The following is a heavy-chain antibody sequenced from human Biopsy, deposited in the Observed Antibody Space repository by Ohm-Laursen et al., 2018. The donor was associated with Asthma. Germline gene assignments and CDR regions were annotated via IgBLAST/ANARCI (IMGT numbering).Heavy chain of an antibody. CDR1: GFTFRSYA. CDR3: AKDERSYYGSDSKYMQPVPLGD. D-gene: IGHD2-21*01. CDR2: GGSYYDGGLK. J-gene: IGHJ4*02. Sequence: SLRLSCAASGFTFRSYAMHWVRQAPGKGLEWVAVGGSYYDGGLKYYADSVNGRFTVSRDDSKNTLYLQMNSLTAEDTAVYHCAKDERSYYGSDSKYMQPVPLGDWGQGTLVIVSA. V-gene: IGHV3-30-3*01.